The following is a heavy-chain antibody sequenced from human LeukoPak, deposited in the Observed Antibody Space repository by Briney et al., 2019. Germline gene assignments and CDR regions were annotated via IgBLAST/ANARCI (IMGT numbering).Heavy chain of an antibody. V-gene: IGHV4-4*07. J-gene: IGHJ4*02. CDR1: GGSISSYY. Sequence: SGTLSLTCTVSGGSISSYYWSWIRQPAGKGLEWIGRIYTSGSTNYNPSLKSRVTMSVDTSKNQFSLKLSSVTAADTAVYYCARNSAPYDSSGYYRFDYWGQGTLVTVSS. D-gene: IGHD3-22*01. CDR3: ARNSAPYDSSGYYRFDY. CDR2: IYTSGST.